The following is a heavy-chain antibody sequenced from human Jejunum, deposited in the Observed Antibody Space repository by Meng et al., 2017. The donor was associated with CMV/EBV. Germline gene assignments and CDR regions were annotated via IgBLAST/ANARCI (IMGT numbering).Heavy chain of an antibody. V-gene: IGHV4-4*07. CDR2: FYSSDTY. CDR3: ARGPGASTREGFDY. CDR1: GGSVNNYY. J-gene: IGHJ4*02. D-gene: IGHD1-26*01. Sequence: QVDRKGSGPGLANPSEHLSLTCPVSGGSVNNYYWSWIRQSAGKGLEWIGRFYSSDTYNYHPSLDSRVTMSLDTSKNQFSLNLRSVTAADTATYYCARGPGASTREGFDYWGLGTLVTVSS.